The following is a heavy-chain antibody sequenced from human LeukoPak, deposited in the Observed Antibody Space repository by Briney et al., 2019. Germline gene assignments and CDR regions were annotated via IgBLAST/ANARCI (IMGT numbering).Heavy chain of an antibody. CDR3: ARSGIVVVIYGMDV. J-gene: IGHJ6*02. CDR2: ISYDGSNK. Sequence: GSLRLSCAASGFTFSSYAMHWVRQAPGKGLEWVAVISYDGSNKYYADSVKGRFTISRDNSKNTLYLLMNSLRAEDTAVYYCARSGIVVVIYGMDVWGQGTTVTVSS. CDR1: GFTFSSYA. V-gene: IGHV3-30-3*01. D-gene: IGHD3-22*01.